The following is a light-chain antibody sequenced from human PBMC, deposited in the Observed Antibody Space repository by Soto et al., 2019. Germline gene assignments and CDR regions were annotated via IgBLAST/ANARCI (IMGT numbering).Light chain of an antibody. J-gene: IGKJ1*01. CDR1: QGISNY. CDR3: QKYNGAPRA. V-gene: IGKV1-27*01. CDR2: AAS. Sequence: DIQMTQSPSSLSASVGDRVTITCRASQGISNYLAWNQQKPGKVPKLLIYAASTLQSGVPSRFSGSGSGTDFTLIISSLQPEDVATYYCQKYNGAPRAFGQGTKVEI.